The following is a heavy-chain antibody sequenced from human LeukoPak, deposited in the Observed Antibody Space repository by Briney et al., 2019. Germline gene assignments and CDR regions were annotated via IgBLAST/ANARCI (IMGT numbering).Heavy chain of an antibody. D-gene: IGHD3-10*01. CDR2: ISSSSSYI. J-gene: IGHJ4*02. CDR1: GFTFSSYG. V-gene: IGHV3-21*01. CDR3: AREVYGSGSYYDY. Sequence: GGSLRLSCAASGFTFSSYGMHWVRQAPGKGLEWVSSISSSSSYIYYADSVKGRFTISRDNAKNSLYLQMNSLRAEDTAVYYCAREVYGSGSYYDYWGQGTLVTVSS.